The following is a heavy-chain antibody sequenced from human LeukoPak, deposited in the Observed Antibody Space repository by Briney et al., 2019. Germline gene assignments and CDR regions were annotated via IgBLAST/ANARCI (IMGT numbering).Heavy chain of an antibody. V-gene: IGHV1-2*02. D-gene: IGHD3-10*01. CDR3: ARNDYYGSGNWFDP. J-gene: IGHJ5*02. CDR1: GYTFTGYY. Sequence: ASVKVSCKASGYTFTGYYMHWVRQAPGQGLEWMGWINPNSGGTNYPQKFQGRVTMTRDTSISTAYMELSRLRSDDTAVYYCARNDYYGSGNWFDPWGQGTLVTVSS. CDR2: INPNSGGT.